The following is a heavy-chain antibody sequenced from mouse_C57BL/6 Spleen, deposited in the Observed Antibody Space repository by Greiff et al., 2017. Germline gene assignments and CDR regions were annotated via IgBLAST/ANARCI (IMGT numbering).Heavy chain of an antibody. CDR3: ARGINWYFDV. J-gene: IGHJ1*03. V-gene: IGHV5-17*01. CDR2: ISSGSSTI. Sequence: EVKLEESGGGLVKPGGSLKLSCAASGFTFSDYGMHWVRQAPEKGLEWVAYISSGSSTIYYADTVKGRFTISRDNAKNTLFLQMTSLRSEDTAMYYCARGINWYFDVWGTGTTVTVSS. CDR1: GFTFSDYG. D-gene: IGHD1-1*01.